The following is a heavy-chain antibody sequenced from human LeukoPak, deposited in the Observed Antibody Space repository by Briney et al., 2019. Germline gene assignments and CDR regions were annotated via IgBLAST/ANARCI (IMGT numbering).Heavy chain of an antibody. CDR2: IYTSGST. CDR3: ARGGEVSAALAGSYYYHYMDV. D-gene: IGHD2-2*01. Sequence: SETLSLTCTVSGGSISSYYWSWIRQPAGKGLEWIGHIYTSGSTNYNPSLKSRVTMSVDTSKNQFSLKLSSVTAADTAVYYCARGGEVSAALAGSYYYHYMDVWGKWTTVTVSS. CDR1: GGSISSYY. J-gene: IGHJ6*03. V-gene: IGHV4-4*07.